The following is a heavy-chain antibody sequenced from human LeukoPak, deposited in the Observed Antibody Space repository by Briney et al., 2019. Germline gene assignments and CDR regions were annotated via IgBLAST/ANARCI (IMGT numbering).Heavy chain of an antibody. J-gene: IGHJ6*02. CDR3: ARERIRTPYYGMDV. CDR2: IRTYNGDT. V-gene: IGHV1-18*01. D-gene: IGHD1-14*01. CDR1: GYTFTNYA. Sequence: ASVKVSCKASGYTFTNYAISWVQQAPGQGLEWMGCIRTYNGDTNYAQKIQGRVTLTTDTSTSTAYMELRSLRSDDTAVYYCARERIRTPYYGMDVWGQGTTVTVAS.